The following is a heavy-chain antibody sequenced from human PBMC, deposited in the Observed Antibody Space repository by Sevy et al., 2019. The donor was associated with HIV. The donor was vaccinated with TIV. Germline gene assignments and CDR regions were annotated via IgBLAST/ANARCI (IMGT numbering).Heavy chain of an antibody. CDR1: GFSVRDNY. CDR2: IYSAGAT. Sequence: GGSLRLSCVVSGFSVRDNYVSWVRQVAGRGLEWVSIIYSAGATYYRDSVKGRFTISRHISENRVYLQMNSLGTEDTALYYCMGGNSYGDAFNIWGQGTKVTVSS. D-gene: IGHD5-18*01. V-gene: IGHV3-53*04. CDR3: MGGNSYGDAFNI. J-gene: IGHJ3*02.